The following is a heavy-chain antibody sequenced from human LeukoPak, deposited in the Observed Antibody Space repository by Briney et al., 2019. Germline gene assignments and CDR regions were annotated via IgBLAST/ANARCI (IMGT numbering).Heavy chain of an antibody. V-gene: IGHV1-8*01. Sequence: VASVKVSCKASGYTFTSYDINWVRQATGQGLEWMGWMNPNSGNTGYAQKFQGRVTMTRNTSISTAYMELSSLRSEDTAVYYCARDRVDLYYDILTGSAEFDYWGQGTLVTVSS. CDR3: ARDRVDLYYDILTGSAEFDY. CDR1: GYTFTSYD. CDR2: MNPNSGNT. J-gene: IGHJ4*02. D-gene: IGHD3-9*01.